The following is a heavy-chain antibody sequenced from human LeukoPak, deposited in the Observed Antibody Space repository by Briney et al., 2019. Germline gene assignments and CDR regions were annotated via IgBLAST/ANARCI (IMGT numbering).Heavy chain of an antibody. CDR2: IIPIFGTA. CDR3: AREGAAANYFDY. Sequence: SVKVSCKASGGTFSSYAISWVRQAPGQGLEWMGGIIPIFGTANYAQKFQGRVTITADESTSTAYMELSSPRSEDTAVYYCAREGAAANYFDYWGQGALVTVSS. D-gene: IGHD6-13*01. J-gene: IGHJ4*02. CDR1: GGTFSSYA. V-gene: IGHV1-69*13.